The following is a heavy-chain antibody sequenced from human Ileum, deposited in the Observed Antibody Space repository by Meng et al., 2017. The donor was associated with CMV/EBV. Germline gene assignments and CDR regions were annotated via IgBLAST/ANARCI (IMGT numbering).Heavy chain of an antibody. Sequence: GGSLRLSCSASGFTFGDCAMNWVRQAPGRGLEWIGFIRSKGYGGTTDYAASVKGRFTISRDDSKSIAYLQMNSLKTEDTAVYYCSNTRAGNYYYGMDFWGQGTLVTVSS. J-gene: IGHJ6*02. V-gene: IGHV3-49*04. CDR3: SNTRAGNYYYGMDF. CDR2: IRSKGYGGTT. D-gene: IGHD3-10*01. CDR1: GFTFGDCA.